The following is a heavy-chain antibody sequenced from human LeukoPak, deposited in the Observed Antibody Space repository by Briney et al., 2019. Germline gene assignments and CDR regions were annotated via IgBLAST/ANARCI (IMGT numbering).Heavy chain of an antibody. CDR1: GGSISSYY. J-gene: IGHJ4*02. D-gene: IGHD3-22*01. V-gene: IGHV4-4*07. CDR3: ARLFKYYYDSSGPDDY. Sequence: SETLSLTCTVSGGSISSYYWSWIRQPAGKGLEWIGRIYTSGSTNYNPSLKSRVTMSVDTSKNQFSLKLSSVTAADTAVYYCARLFKYYYDSSGPDDYWGQGTLVTVSS. CDR2: IYTSGST.